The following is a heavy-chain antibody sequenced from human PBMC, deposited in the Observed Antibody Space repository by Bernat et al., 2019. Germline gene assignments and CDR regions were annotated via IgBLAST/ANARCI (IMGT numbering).Heavy chain of an antibody. D-gene: IGHD6-13*01. Sequence: QVQLVESGGGVVQPGGSLRLSCAASGFTFSSYGMHWVRQAPGKGLEWVASIRYDGSNKYYADSVKGRFTTSRDNSKNTLYLQMNSLRAEDTAVDYCASIAAAGPTDYWGQGTLVTVSS. CDR3: ASIAAAGPTDY. CDR2: IRYDGSNK. J-gene: IGHJ4*02. CDR1: GFTFSSYG. V-gene: IGHV3-30*02.